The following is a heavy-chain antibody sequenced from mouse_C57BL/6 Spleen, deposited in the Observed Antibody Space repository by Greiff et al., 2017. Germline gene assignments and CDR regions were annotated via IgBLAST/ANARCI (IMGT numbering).Heavy chain of an antibody. CDR3: ARHEGASTGTRAMDY. J-gene: IGHJ4*01. Sequence: VKLMESGAELVKPGASVKLSCKASGYTFTEYTIHWVKQRSGQGLEWIGWFYPGSGSIKYNEKFKDKATLTANKSSSTVYMELSRVTSEDSAVYFCARHEGASTGTRAMDYWGQGTSVTVSS. CDR2: FYPGSGSI. V-gene: IGHV1-62-2*01. CDR1: GYTFTEYT. D-gene: IGHD4-1*02.